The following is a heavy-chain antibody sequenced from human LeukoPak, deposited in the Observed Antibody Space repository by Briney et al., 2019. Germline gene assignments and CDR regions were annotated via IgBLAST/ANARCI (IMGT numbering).Heavy chain of an antibody. CDR1: GFTVSSNY. V-gene: IGHV3-21*01. Sequence: PGGSLRLSCAASGFTVSSNYMSWVRQAPGKGLEWVSSISSSSSYIYYADSVKGRFTISRDNAKNSLYLQMNSLRAEDTAVYYCARGGSTWVPDYWGQGTLVTVSS. CDR3: ARGGSTWVPDY. J-gene: IGHJ4*02. D-gene: IGHD6-13*01. CDR2: ISSSSSYI.